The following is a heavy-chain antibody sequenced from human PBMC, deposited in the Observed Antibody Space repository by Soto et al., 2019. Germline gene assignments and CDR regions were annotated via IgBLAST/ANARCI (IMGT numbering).Heavy chain of an antibody. V-gene: IGHV1-18*01. D-gene: IGHD3-3*01. CDR3: ARDYYDFWSGYYKWGGSNYYGMDV. CDR2: ISAYNGNT. CDR1: GCTFTSYG. J-gene: IGHJ6*02. Sequence: XSVKVACTASGCTFTSYGISWVRQAPGQGLEWMGWISAYNGNTNYAQKLQGRVTMTTDTSTSTAYMELRSLRSDDTAVYYCARDYYDFWSGYYKWGGSNYYGMDVWGQGTTVTVSS.